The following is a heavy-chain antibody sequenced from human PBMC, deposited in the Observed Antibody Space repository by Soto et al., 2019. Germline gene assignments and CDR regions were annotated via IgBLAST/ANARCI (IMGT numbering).Heavy chain of an antibody. J-gene: IGHJ4*02. D-gene: IGHD3-10*01. CDR1: GFTFSRFE. Sequence: EVQLVESGGGLVQPGGSLRLSCAASGFTFSRFELHWVRQAPGKGLEWISYISSSGSTAYYASSVEGRFTISRDTANNSVYLQTDSLRAEDTALYYCTSAAWFPYLSFFWGQGALVTVSS. CDR2: ISSSGSTA. V-gene: IGHV3-48*03. CDR3: TSAAWFPYLSFF.